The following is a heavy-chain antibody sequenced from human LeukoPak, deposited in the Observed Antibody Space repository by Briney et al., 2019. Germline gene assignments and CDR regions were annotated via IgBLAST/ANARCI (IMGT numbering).Heavy chain of an antibody. V-gene: IGHV4-30-2*01. CDR2: IYHSGST. CDR3: ARDRMSLLDFWRIEGPAY. D-gene: IGHD3-3*01. Sequence: KSSETLSLTCTVSGGSISSGGYYWSWIRQPPGKGLEWIGYIYHSGSTYYNPSLKSRVTISVDRSKNQFSLKLSSVTAADTAVYYCARDRMSLLDFWRIEGPAYWGQGTLVTVSS. J-gene: IGHJ4*02. CDR1: GGSISSGGYY.